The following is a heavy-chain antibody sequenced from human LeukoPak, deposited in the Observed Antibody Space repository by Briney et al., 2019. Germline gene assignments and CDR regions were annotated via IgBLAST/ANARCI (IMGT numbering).Heavy chain of an antibody. CDR2: INPNSGAT. CDR3: AKSIEYCGADCYGYFDL. D-gene: IGHD2-21*02. CDR1: GYTFTGYY. J-gene: IGHJ2*01. Sequence: GASVTVPCKPSGYTFTGYYMHWVRQAPGQGLEWMGRINPNSGATNYAQKFQGRVTMTRDTSISTAYMELTTLRSDDTAVYYCAKSIEYCGADCYGYFDLWGRGTLVTVSS. V-gene: IGHV1-2*06.